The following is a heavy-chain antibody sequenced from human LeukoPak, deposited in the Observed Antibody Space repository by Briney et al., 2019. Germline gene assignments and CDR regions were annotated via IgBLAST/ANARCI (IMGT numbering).Heavy chain of an antibody. V-gene: IGHV3-7*01. J-gene: IGHJ3*02. CDR1: GFICSDYA. Sequence: GGSLRLSCTASGFICSDYAMSWVRQAPGKGLEWVANIKQDGSEKYYVDSVKGRFTISRDNAKNSLYLQMNSLRAEDTAVYYCASAITYAFDIWGQGTMVAVSS. CDR3: ASAITYAFDI. CDR2: IKQDGSEK.